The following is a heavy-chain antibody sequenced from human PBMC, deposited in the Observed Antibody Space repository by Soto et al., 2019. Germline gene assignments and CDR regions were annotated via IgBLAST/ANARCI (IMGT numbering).Heavy chain of an antibody. CDR2: IYPGDSDT. V-gene: IGHV5-51*01. CDR1: GYRFSTYW. CDR3: AVGATGYYYGMDV. D-gene: IGHD1-26*01. J-gene: IGHJ6*02. Sequence: GESLKISCKGSGYRFSTYWIGWVRQMPGKGLEWMGIIYPGDSDTRYSPSFQGQVTISADKSISTAYLQWSSLKASDTAMYYCAVGATGYYYGMDVWGQGTTVTVSS.